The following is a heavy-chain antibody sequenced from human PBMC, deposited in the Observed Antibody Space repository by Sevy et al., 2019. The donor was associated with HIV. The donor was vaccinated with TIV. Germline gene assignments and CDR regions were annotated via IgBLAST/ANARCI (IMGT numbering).Heavy chain of an antibody. CDR1: GYSFTSHW. CDR2: IFPDDSDT. D-gene: IGHD3-22*01. CDR3: ATSRSGYFDSSGYYIY. Sequence: GESLKISCQGSGYSFTSHWIGWVRHMPGKGLEWMGIIFPDDSDTRYSPSFQGQVTFSADKSINPAYLQWSGLKASDTAMYYCATSRSGYFDSSGYYIYWGQGTLVAVSS. J-gene: IGHJ4*02. V-gene: IGHV5-51*01.